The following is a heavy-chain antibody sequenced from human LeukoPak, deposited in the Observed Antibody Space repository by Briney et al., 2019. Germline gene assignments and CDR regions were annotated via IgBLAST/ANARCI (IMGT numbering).Heavy chain of an antibody. CDR2: ISWDGGST. V-gene: IGHV3-43*01. D-gene: IGHD5-24*01. Sequence: GGSLRLSCAASGFTFDDHTMHWVRQAPGKGLEWVSLISWDGGSTYYADSVKGRFTISRDNSKNSLYLQMNSLRTEDTALYYCAKDISSGDGPFDPWGQGTLVTVSS. J-gene: IGHJ5*02. CDR3: AKDISSGDGPFDP. CDR1: GFTFDDHT.